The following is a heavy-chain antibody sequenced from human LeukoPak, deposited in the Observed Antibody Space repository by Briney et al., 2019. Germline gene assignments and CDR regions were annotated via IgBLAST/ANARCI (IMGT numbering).Heavy chain of an antibody. D-gene: IGHD3-16*01. CDR2: IYSGGST. Sequence: QPGGSLRLSCAASGFTVTDNYMNWVRQSSGKGLEWVSVIYSGGSTYYADSVKGRFAISRDNSKNTLYLQMNSLRAEDTAVYYCARDRGILPYGMDVWGQGTTVTVSS. V-gene: IGHV3-66*01. J-gene: IGHJ6*02. CDR3: ARDRGILPYGMDV. CDR1: GFTVTDNY.